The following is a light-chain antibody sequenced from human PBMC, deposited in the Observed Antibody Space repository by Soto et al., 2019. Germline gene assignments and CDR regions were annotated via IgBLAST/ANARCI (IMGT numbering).Light chain of an antibody. J-gene: IGLJ7*01. CDR1: SSDVGGYNY. CDR3: SSYTSSSTGV. CDR2: DVS. Sequence: QSALTQPASVSGSPGQSITISCTGTSSDVGGYNYVSWYQQHPGKAPKLMIYDVSNRPSGVSSRFSGSQSGNTASLTISGLQAEDEADYYCSSYTSSSTGVFGGGTQLTVL. V-gene: IGLV2-14*01.